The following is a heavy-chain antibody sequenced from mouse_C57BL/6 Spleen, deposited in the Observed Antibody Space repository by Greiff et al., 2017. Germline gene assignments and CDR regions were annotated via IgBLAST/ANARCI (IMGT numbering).Heavy chain of an antibody. Sequence: EVQRVESGGGLVQPKGSLKLSCAASGFSFNTYAMNWVRQAPGKGLEWVARIRSKSNNYATYYADSVKDRFTISRDDSESMLYLQMNNLKTEDTAMYYCVRHPTTVVATEAMDYWGQGTSVTVSS. CDR3: VRHPTTVVATEAMDY. D-gene: IGHD1-1*01. CDR1: GFSFNTYA. J-gene: IGHJ4*01. CDR2: IRSKSNNYAT. V-gene: IGHV10-1*01.